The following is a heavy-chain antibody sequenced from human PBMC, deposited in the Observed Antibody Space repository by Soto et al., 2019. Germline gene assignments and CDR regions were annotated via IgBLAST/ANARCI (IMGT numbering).Heavy chain of an antibody. V-gene: IGHV3-7*01. D-gene: IGHD4-17*01. CDR3: ARDREYDYGDYWLDP. Sequence: GGSLRLSCAASGFTFSSYWMSWVRQAPGKGLEWVANIKQDGSEKYYVDSVKGRFTISRENAKNSLYLQMKSLRAEDTAVYYCARDREYDYGDYWLDPWGQGTLVTV. J-gene: IGHJ5*02. CDR2: IKQDGSEK. CDR1: GFTFSSYW.